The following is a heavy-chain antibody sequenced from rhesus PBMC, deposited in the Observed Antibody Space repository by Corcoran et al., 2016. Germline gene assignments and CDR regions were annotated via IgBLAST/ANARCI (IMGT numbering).Heavy chain of an antibody. CDR1: GYSISSGYG. D-gene: IGHD6-25*01. Sequence: QLQLQESGPGLVKPSETLSLTCAVSGYSISSGYGWSWIRQPPGKGLEWIWYNSYSGSTSSNPSLKSRVTISRDTTKSQFSLRLSSVAAADTAVYYCARRYGSWGFDYWGQGVLVTVSS. CDR2: NSYSGST. J-gene: IGHJ4*01. CDR3: ARRYGSWGFDY. V-gene: IGHV4-122*02.